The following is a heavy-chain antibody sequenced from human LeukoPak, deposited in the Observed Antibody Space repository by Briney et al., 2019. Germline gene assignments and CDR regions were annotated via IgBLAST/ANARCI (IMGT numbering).Heavy chain of an antibody. Sequence: GGSLRLSCTASGFTFSSYTMTWVRQAPGKGLKWVSTITTGDGNTYYADSVKGRFTVSRDDSKNTLYLQMNSLRAEDTAVYHCAQHLGYCSSGTCYFTYWGQGTLVTVPS. J-gene: IGHJ4*02. CDR1: GFTFSSYT. CDR3: AQHLGYCSSGTCYFTY. V-gene: IGHV3-23*01. CDR2: ITTGDGNT. D-gene: IGHD2-15*01.